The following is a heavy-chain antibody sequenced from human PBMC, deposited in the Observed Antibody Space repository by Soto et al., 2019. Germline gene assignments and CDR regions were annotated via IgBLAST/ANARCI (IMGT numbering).Heavy chain of an antibody. CDR2: INHSGST. V-gene: IGHV4-34*01. Sequence: PSETLSLTCAVYGGSFSGYYWSWIRQPPGKGLEWIGEINHSGSTNYNPPLKSRVTISVDTSKNQFSLKLSSVTAADTAVYYCATTSGWYLNDAFDIWGQGTMVTVSS. J-gene: IGHJ3*02. CDR1: GGSFSGYY. D-gene: IGHD6-19*01. CDR3: ATTSGWYLNDAFDI.